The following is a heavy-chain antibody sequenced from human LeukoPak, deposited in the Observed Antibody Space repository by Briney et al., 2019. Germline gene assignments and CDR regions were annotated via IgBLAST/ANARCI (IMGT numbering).Heavy chain of an antibody. J-gene: IGHJ3*02. CDR2: INWNGGST. CDR3: ARGHYCGGDCYAFDI. CDR1: GFTFDDYG. Sequence: GGSLRLSCAASGFTFDDYGMSWVRQAPGKGLEWVSGINWNGGSTGYADSVKGRFTISRDNAKNSLYLQMKRLRAEDTALYYCARGHYCGGDCYAFDIWGQGTMVTVSS. D-gene: IGHD2-21*02. V-gene: IGHV3-20*04.